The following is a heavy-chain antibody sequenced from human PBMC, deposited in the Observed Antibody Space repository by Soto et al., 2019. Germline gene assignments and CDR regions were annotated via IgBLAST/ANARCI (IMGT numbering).Heavy chain of an antibody. CDR1: GFTFSTHD. CDR2: MSTSGGT. V-gene: IGHV3-23*01. CDR3: AKGLDTGWYFFDH. Sequence: QLLESGGGLVQPGGSLRVSCAASGFTFSTHDMSWVRQAPGKGLEWVSTMSTSGGTYYADSVKGRFTISRDNSKKTLYLPMNSLRAEDTDVYYCAKGLDTGWYFFDHWGQGPLVTVSS. D-gene: IGHD6-19*01. J-gene: IGHJ4*02.